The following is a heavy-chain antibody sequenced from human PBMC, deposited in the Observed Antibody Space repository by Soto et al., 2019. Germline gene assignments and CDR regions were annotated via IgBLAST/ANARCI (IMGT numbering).Heavy chain of an antibody. CDR2: IYSGGST. Sequence: SGGSLRLSCAASGFTVSSNYMSWVRQAPGKGLEWVSVIYSGGSTYYADSVKGRFTISRDNSKNTLYLQMNSLRAEDTAVYYCARDREEYSSSPTYYYYYGMDVWGQGTTVTVSS. CDR1: GFTVSSNY. J-gene: IGHJ6*02. CDR3: ARDREEYSSSPTYYYYYGMDV. D-gene: IGHD6-6*01. V-gene: IGHV3-53*01.